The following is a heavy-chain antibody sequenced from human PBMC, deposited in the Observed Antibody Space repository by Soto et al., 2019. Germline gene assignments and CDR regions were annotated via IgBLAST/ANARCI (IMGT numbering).Heavy chain of an antibody. V-gene: IGHV3-23*01. Sequence: GGSLRLSCADSGFTLTRSAVSWVRQAPGKGLEWVSGISAGGGGTYYADSVKGRFTISRDVAKNTVYLQTNSLRAEDTAVYYCARGYTGGWSRGGYFDYWGQGTLVTVSS. J-gene: IGHJ4*02. D-gene: IGHD6-19*01. CDR3: ARGYTGGWSRGGYFDY. CDR1: GFTLTRSA. CDR2: ISAGGGGT.